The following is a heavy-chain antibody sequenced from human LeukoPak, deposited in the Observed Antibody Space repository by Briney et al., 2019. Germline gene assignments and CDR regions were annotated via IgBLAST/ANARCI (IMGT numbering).Heavy chain of an antibody. CDR1: GGSISSSSYY. CDR3: ARRCQGKLLWFGEFKPPNWFDP. D-gene: IGHD3-10*01. V-gene: IGHV4-39*01. Sequence: SETLSLTCTVSGGSISSSSYYWGWIRQPPGKGLEWIGSIYYSGSTYYNPSLKSRVTISVDTSKNQFSLKLSSVTAADTAVYYCARRCQGKLLWFGEFKPPNWFDPWGQGTLVTVSS. CDR2: IYYSGST. J-gene: IGHJ5*02.